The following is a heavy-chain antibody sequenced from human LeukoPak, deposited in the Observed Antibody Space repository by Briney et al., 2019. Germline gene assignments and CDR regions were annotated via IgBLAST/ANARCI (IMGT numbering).Heavy chain of an antibody. V-gene: IGHV3-48*01. Sequence: TGGSLRLSCAASAFTFSDYSMNWVRQAPGKGLAWISYISGRSSTISYADSVRGRFTISRDNAKNSMYLQMNSLRAEDTAVYYCARDRLTSGSYFFDYWGQGTLVTVSS. CDR1: AFTFSDYS. D-gene: IGHD1-26*01. CDR3: ARDRLTSGSYFFDY. J-gene: IGHJ4*02. CDR2: ISGRSSTI.